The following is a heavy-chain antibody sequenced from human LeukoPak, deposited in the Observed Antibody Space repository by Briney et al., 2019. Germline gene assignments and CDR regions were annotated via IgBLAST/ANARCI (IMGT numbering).Heavy chain of an antibody. CDR1: GGSFSGYY. J-gene: IGHJ6*03. D-gene: IGHD3-22*01. CDR3: ARVGYYDSSGWWGDKYYYYYMDV. CDR2: ITHSGST. Sequence: PSETLSLTCAVYGGSFSGYYWSWIRQPPGKGLEWIGEITHSGSTNYNPSLKSRVTISVGTSKNQFSLKLGSVTAADTAVYYCARVGYYDSSGWWGDKYYYYYMDVWGKGTTVTISS. V-gene: IGHV4-34*01.